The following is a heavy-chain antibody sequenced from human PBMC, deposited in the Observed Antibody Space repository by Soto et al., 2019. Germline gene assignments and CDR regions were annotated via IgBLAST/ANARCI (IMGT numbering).Heavy chain of an antibody. V-gene: IGHV3-23*01. J-gene: IGHJ4*02. D-gene: IGHD3-3*01. Sequence: EVQLLESGGDLVQPGGSLRLSCATSGFTFSNCAMSWVRHTPGKGLEWVSGISGSGANTYNAESVKGRFTISRDNSMNTMNLQMNSLREDDTAVYYCAKDRENRGDNFWSGFEKWAQGTLVIVSS. CDR3: AKDRENRGDNFWSGFEK. CDR1: GFTFSNCA. CDR2: ISGSGANT.